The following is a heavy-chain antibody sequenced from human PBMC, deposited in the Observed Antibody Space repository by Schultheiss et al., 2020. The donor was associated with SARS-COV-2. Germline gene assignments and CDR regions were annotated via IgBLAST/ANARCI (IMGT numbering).Heavy chain of an antibody. CDR1: GFTFDDYA. Sequence: GGSLRLSCAASGFTFDDYAMHWVRQAPGKGLEWVSSISSSSSYIYYADSVKGRFTISRDNAKNTLYLQMNSLRAEDTAVYYCAKGVAAAGSYGMDVWGQGTTVTVSS. CDR3: AKGVAAAGSYGMDV. V-gene: IGHV3-21*01. J-gene: IGHJ6*02. CDR2: ISSSSSYI. D-gene: IGHD6-13*01.